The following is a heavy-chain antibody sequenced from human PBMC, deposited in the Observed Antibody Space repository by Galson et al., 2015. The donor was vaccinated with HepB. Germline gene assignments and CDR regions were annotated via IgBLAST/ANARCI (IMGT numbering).Heavy chain of an antibody. J-gene: IGHJ5*01. Sequence: SLRLSCAASGFTFSSYSMNWVRQAPGKGLEWVSSISSSSSYIYYADSVKGRFTISRDNAKNSLYLQMNSLRAEDTAVYYCARDSRQHYSNYLFWFDPRGQGTTVTVSS. CDR2: ISSSSSYI. CDR1: GFTFSSYS. CDR3: ARDSRQHYSNYLFWFDP. V-gene: IGHV3-21*01. D-gene: IGHD4-11*01.